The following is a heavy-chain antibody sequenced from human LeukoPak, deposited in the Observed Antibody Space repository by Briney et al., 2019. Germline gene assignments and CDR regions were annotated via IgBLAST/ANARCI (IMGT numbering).Heavy chain of an antibody. D-gene: IGHD6-19*01. CDR3: ATEVAVAGHKRGSYYFDY. CDR1: GYTLTELS. V-gene: IGHV1-24*01. CDR2: FDPEDGET. Sequence: ASVKVSCKVSGYTLTELSMHWVRQAPGKGLEWMGGFDPEDGETIYAQKFQGRVTMTEDTSTDTAYMELSSLRSEDTAVYYCATEVAVAGHKRGSYYFDYWGQGTLVTVSS. J-gene: IGHJ4*02.